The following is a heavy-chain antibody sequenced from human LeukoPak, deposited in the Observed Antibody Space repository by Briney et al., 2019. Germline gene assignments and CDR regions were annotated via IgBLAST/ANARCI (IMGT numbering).Heavy chain of an antibody. CDR3: ARQTAIVGGFNYWHFDL. CDR2: IYYSGGT. D-gene: IGHD1-26*01. CDR1: GGSISSGGYY. V-gene: IGHV4-31*03. J-gene: IGHJ2*01. Sequence: SETLSLTCTVSGGSISSGGYYWSWIRQHPGKGLGWIGYIYYSGGTYFNPSLESRVTISVDTSKSQFSLKLSSVTAADTAVYYCARQTAIVGGFNYWHFDLWGRGTLVTVSS.